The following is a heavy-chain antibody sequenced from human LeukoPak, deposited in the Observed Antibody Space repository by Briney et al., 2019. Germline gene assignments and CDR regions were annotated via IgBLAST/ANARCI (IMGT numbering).Heavy chain of an antibody. CDR2: IYHSGST. D-gene: IGHD3-10*01. CDR3: ARYTYYYGSGSYYRENYFDY. Sequence: SSETLSLTCAVSGGSISSGGYSWSWIRQPPGKGLEWIGYIYHSGSTYYNPSLKSRVTISVDRSKNQFSLKLSSVTAADTAVYYCARYTYYYGSGSYYRENYFDYWGQGTLVTVSS. J-gene: IGHJ4*02. CDR1: GGSISSGGYS. V-gene: IGHV4-30-2*01.